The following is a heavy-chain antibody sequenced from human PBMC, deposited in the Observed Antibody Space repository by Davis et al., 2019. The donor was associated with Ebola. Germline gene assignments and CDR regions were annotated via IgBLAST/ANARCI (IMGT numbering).Heavy chain of an antibody. Sequence: SETLSLTCTVSGGSISSSSYYWGWIRQPPGKGLEYIGNIYYRGSTYYNPSLKSRIAISLDTSRNQFSLKLSSVTAADTAVYYCATVLLWSGNFDYWGQGTLVTVSS. J-gene: IGHJ4*02. D-gene: IGHD3-10*01. CDR2: IYYRGST. CDR1: GGSISSSSYY. CDR3: ATVLLWSGNFDY. V-gene: IGHV4-39*01.